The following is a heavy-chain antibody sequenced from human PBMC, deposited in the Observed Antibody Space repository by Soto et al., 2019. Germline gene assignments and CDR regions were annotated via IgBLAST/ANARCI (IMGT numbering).Heavy chain of an antibody. CDR2: IYYSGST. J-gene: IGHJ3*02. Sequence: SETLSLTCTVSGGSISSSSYYWGWIRQPPGKGLEWIGSIYYSGSTNYNPSLKSRVTISVDTSKNLFSLKLSSVTAADTAVYYCARGVAWFPDALDIWGQGTIVTV. D-gene: IGHD3-22*01. V-gene: IGHV4-39*07. CDR1: GGSISSSSYY. CDR3: ARGVAWFPDALDI.